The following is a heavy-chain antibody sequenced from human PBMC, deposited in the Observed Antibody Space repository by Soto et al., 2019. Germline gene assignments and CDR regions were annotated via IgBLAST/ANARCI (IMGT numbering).Heavy chain of an antibody. V-gene: IGHV4-39*01. CDR2: IYYSGST. CDR3: ARHVLEAAAGNWLDP. J-gene: IGHJ5*02. CDR1: GGSISSSSYY. D-gene: IGHD6-13*01. Sequence: SETLSLTCTVSGGSISSSSYYWGWIRQPPGKGLEWIGSIYYSGSTYYNPSLKSRVTISVDTSKNQFSLKLSSVAAADTAVYYCARHVLEAAAGNWLDPWGQGTLVTVYS.